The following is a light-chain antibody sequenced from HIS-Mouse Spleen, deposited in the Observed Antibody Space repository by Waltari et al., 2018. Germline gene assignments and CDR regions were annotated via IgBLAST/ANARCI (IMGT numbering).Light chain of an antibody. CDR2: SNT. CDR1: SSNIGSNP. V-gene: IGLV1-44*01. Sequence: QSVLTQPPSASGTPGQRVTISCSGSSSNIGSNPVNWYQQLPGTAPKLLIYSNTQRPSGVPDRFSGSKSGTSASLAISGLQSEDEADYYCAAWDDSLNGRVFGGGTKLTVL. CDR3: AAWDDSLNGRV. J-gene: IGLJ3*02.